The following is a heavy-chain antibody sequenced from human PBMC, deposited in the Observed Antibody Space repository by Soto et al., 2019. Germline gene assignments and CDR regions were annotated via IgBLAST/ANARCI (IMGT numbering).Heavy chain of an antibody. CDR3: ARGGRGLRGAFDV. Sequence: QEILVESGGGVVQSGTSLRLSCAASGFTFSSFAMHWVRQAPGKGLEWVSVISFNGLSQFYAVSVRGRVTVPRDNSKNTLYLQLDSRRPDDTAVYSCARGGRGLRGAFDVWGQGTEVSVS. D-gene: IGHD3-16*01. CDR1: GFTFSSFA. V-gene: IGHV3-30*04. J-gene: IGHJ3*01. CDR2: ISFNGLSQ.